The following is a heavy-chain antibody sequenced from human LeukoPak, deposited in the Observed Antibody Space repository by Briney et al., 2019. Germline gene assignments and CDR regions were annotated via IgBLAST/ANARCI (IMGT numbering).Heavy chain of an antibody. CDR2: IYTSRST. CDR3: ARDKVANSAWGGTDY. V-gene: IGHV4-4*07. D-gene: IGHD1-1*01. Sequence: AETLSLTCAASGFSITGQYLTWIRQPAGKGLEWIGRIYTSRSTTYNPALKSRVTITVDTSNNPYYLKLTSVTAADTAVYDCARDKVANSAWGGTDYWGQGTLVTVSS. J-gene: IGHJ4*02. CDR1: GFSITGQY.